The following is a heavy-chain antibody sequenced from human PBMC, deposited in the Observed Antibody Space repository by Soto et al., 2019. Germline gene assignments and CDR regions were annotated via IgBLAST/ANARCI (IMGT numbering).Heavy chain of an antibody. CDR2: IKSKTDGGTT. J-gene: IGHJ4*02. Sequence: GGSLRLSCAASGFTFSNAWMNWVRQAPGKGLEWVGRIKSKTDGGTTDYAAPVKGRFTISRDDSKNTLYLQMNSLKTEDTAVYYCTTVLSQPRNPDNYDFWSGYSYYWGQGTLVTVSS. CDR3: TTVLSQPRNPDNYDFWSGYSYY. D-gene: IGHD3-3*01. V-gene: IGHV3-15*07. CDR1: GFTFSNAW.